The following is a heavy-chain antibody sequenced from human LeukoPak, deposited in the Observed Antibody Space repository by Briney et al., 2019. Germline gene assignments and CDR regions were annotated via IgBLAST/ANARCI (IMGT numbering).Heavy chain of an antibody. J-gene: IGHJ4*02. V-gene: IGHV3-30-3*01. CDR2: ISYDGSNK. CDR1: GFTFSSYA. CDR3: ARESSYFDY. Sequence: GRSLRLSCAASGFTFSSYAMHWVRQAPGKGLEWVAVISYDGSNKYYADSVKGRFTISRDNSKNTLYLQMNSLRAEDTAVYYCARESSYFDYWGQGTLVTVSS. D-gene: IGHD6-13*01.